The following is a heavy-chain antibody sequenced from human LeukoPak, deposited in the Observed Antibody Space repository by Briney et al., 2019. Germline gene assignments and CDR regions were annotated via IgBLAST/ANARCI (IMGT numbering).Heavy chain of an antibody. CDR3: AGGYCSGGSCYFYDY. J-gene: IGHJ4*02. Sequence: SETLSLTCTVSVGSISSYYWSWLRQPTGKGLEWIGYIYYSRSTNYNPSRKSRVTISVDTSKNQFSLKLSSVTAADTAVYYCAGGYCSGGSCYFYDYWGQGTLVTVSS. V-gene: IGHV4-59*01. D-gene: IGHD2-15*01. CDR1: VGSISSYY. CDR2: IYYSRST.